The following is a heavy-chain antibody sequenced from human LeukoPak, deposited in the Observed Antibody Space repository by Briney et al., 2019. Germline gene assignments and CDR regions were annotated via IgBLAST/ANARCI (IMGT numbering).Heavy chain of an antibody. Sequence: GGSLRLSCAASGFTFSSYGKHWVRQAPCKGLEWVAFIRYDGSNKYYADSVKGRFTISRDNSKNTLYLQMNSLRAEDTAVYYCAKGERVLLWFGELLYHYHAFDIWGQGTMVTVSS. CDR2: IRYDGSNK. J-gene: IGHJ3*02. CDR1: GFTFSSYG. CDR3: AKGERVLLWFGELLYHYHAFDI. V-gene: IGHV3-30*02. D-gene: IGHD3-10*01.